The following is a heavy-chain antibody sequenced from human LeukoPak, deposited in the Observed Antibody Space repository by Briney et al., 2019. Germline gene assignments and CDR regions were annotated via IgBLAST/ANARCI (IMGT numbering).Heavy chain of an antibody. V-gene: IGHV3-7*01. CDR3: VRGGDY. CDR1: GFTFSSYW. CDR2: IKQDGSEK. J-gene: IGHJ4*02. Sequence: GGSLSLSCAGSGFTFSSYWMSWVRQAPGKGLEWVANIKQDGSEKYYVDSVKGRFTISRDNAKNSLYLEMNSLRAEDTAVYYCVRGGDYWGQGTLVTVSS.